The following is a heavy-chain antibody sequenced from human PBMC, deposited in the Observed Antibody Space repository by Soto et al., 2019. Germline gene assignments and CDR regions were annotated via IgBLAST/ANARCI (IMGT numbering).Heavy chain of an antibody. CDR2: IYNSGTT. CDR1: GGSITSDY. CDR3: ARGPPPYY. J-gene: IGHJ4*02. V-gene: IGHV4-59*01. Sequence: SETLSLTCTVSGGSITSDYWTWIRQPPGKGLEYIGYIYNSGTTNYNPSLKSRVTISIDTSKNQFSLKLSSVTAADTAVYFCARGPPPYYWGQGTLVTVSS.